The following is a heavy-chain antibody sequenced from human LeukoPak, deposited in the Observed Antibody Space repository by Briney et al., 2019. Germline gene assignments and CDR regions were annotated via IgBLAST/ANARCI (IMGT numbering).Heavy chain of an antibody. Sequence: SETLSLTCTVSGGYISSSSYYWGWIRQPPGKGLEWIGSIYYSGRTYSNPSLKRRVSISVDTSKNQFSLKLSSLTAADTAVYYCARQVRFCSGGDCYHYLYIWGQGTMVTVSS. CDR1: GGYISSSSYY. J-gene: IGHJ3*02. V-gene: IGHV4-39*01. CDR2: IYYSGRT. CDR3: ARQVRFCSGGDCYHYLYI. D-gene: IGHD2-15*01.